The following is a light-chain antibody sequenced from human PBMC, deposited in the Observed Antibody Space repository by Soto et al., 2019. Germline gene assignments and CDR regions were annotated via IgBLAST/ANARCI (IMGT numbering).Light chain of an antibody. CDR2: DAS. J-gene: IGKJ5*01. CDR1: QGVSAY. CDR3: QQYDILPIT. V-gene: IGKV1-33*01. Sequence: DIQMTQSPSSLSASVGDRVTINCRASQGVSAYLLWYQQKPGKAPNLLIYDASNLEIGVPSRFSGSGSGTHFTFTISSLQTEDIGTYYCQQYDILPITFGRGTRLEIK.